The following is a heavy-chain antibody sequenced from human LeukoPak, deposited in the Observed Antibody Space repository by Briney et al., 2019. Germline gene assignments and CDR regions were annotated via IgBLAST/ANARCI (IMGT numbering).Heavy chain of an antibody. CDR1: NGSINSGSYY. CDR2: IYYSGST. Sequence: SETLSLTCTVSNGSINSGSYYWGWIRQPPGKGLEWIGSIYYSGSTYYNPSLKSRVTISVDTSKDQFSLKLSSVTASDTAVYYCARATDYYYYYTDVWGKGTTVTVSS. V-gene: IGHV4-39*01. D-gene: IGHD4-17*01. J-gene: IGHJ6*03. CDR3: ARATDYYYYYTDV.